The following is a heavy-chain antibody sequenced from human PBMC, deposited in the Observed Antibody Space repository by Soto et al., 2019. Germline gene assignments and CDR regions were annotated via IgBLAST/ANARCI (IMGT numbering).Heavy chain of an antibody. D-gene: IGHD3-10*01. CDR3: ASRAPPGANYYGSGTPFYYYGMDV. CDR1: GYTFTSYA. Sequence: ASVKVSCKASGYTFTSYAMHWVREAPGERLEWMGWINAGNGNTKYSQKFQGRVTITRDTSASTAYMELSSLRTEDTAVYYCASRAPPGANYYGSGTPFYYYGMDVCGQGTTVTASS. CDR2: INAGNGNT. J-gene: IGHJ6*02. V-gene: IGHV1-3*01.